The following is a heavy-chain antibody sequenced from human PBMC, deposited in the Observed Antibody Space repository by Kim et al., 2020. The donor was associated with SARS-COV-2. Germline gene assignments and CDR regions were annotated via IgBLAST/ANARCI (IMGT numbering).Heavy chain of an antibody. D-gene: IGHD3-10*01. CDR3: ASNRWLGYYYGSGSPSNLRSNNWFDT. CDR1: GFTFSDYY. CDR2: ISSSGSTI. J-gene: IGHJ5*02. V-gene: IGHV3-11*01. Sequence: GGSLRLSCAASGFTFSDYYMSWIRQAPGKGLEWVSYISSSGSTIYYADSVKGRFTISRDNAKNSLYLQMNSLRAEDTAVYYCASNRWLGYYYGSGSPSNLRSNNWFDTWGQGTLVTVSS.